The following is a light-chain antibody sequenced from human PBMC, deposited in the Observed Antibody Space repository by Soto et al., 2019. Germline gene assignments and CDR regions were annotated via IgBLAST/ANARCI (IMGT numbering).Light chain of an antibody. CDR1: QDIGNS. J-gene: IGKJ2*01. V-gene: IGKV1-33*01. CDR2: AAF. Sequence: DIQMTQSPSSLSASVGDSVTITCQASQDIGNSVNWYQQKAGKAPKLLIYAAFKLDRGVPSRFSGSGSGTYFTYSTSSLQAEDFETYYCQEYDNLTPNTFGQGTKLEIK. CDR3: QEYDNLTPNT.